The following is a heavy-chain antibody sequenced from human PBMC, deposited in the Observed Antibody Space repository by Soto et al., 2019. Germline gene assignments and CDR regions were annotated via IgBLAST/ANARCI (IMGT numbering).Heavy chain of an antibody. CDR3: ASKSGWDLP. Sequence: GGSLRLSCAASGFTFSSYALSWVRQAPGKGLEWVSGISGSGGTTYYADSVKGRFTISRDNSKNTLYLQMNSLRAEDTAVYYCASKSGWDLPWGRGTLVTVSS. CDR2: ISGSGGTT. CDR1: GFTFSSYA. D-gene: IGHD1-26*01. V-gene: IGHV3-23*01. J-gene: IGHJ5*02.